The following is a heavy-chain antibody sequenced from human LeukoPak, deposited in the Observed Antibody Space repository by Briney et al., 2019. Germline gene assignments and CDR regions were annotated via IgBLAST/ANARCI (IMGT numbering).Heavy chain of an antibody. J-gene: IGHJ6*03. D-gene: IGHD1-1*01. CDR2: INPNSGGT. CDR3: ARDVAPGSYMDV. V-gene: IGHV1-2*02. Sequence: GASVKVSCKASGYTFTGYYMHWVRQAPGQGLEWMGWINPNSGGTNYAQKFQGRVTTTRDTSISTAYMELSRLRSDDTAVYYCARDVAPGSYMDVWGKGTTVTVSS. CDR1: GYTFTGYY.